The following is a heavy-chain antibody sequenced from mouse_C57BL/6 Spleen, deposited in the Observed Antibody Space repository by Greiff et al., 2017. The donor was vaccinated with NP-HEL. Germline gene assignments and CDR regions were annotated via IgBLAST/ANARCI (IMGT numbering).Heavy chain of an antibody. CDR2: VDPENGDT. J-gene: IGHJ3*01. CDR1: GFNIKDDY. CDR3: TWAWFAY. V-gene: IGHV14-4*01. Sequence: VPLQQSGAELVRPGASVKLSCTASGFNIKDDYMPWVEQRPEKGLGWIGLVDPENGDTEYASKFQGKATITADTSSNTAYLQLSSLTSEDTAVYYCTWAWFAYWGQGTLVTVSA.